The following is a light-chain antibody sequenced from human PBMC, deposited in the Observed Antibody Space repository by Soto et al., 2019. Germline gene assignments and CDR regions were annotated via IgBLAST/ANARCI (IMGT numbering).Light chain of an antibody. CDR2: GAS. Sequence: DIQMTQSPSSLSASVGDSITITCRASQRISNFLNWYQHKPGKAPRLLIYGASTLQSGVPSRFSGGGSGTDFTLTIGSLQPEDFATYYCQQTFNTPWTFGQGTKVEIK. CDR1: QRISNF. CDR3: QQTFNTPWT. V-gene: IGKV1-39*01. J-gene: IGKJ1*01.